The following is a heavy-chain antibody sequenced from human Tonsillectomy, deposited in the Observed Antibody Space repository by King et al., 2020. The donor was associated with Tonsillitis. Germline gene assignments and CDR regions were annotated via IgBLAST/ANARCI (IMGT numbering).Heavy chain of an antibody. Sequence: VQLQESSPGLVKPSETLSLTCTVSGGSVSSGSYYWSWIRQPPGKGLEWIGYIYYSGSTNYNPSLKSRVTISVDTSKNQFSLKLSSVTAADTAVYYCARDGAGLRRYFDYWGQGTLVTVSS. CDR2: IYYSGST. V-gene: IGHV4-61*01. J-gene: IGHJ4*02. CDR3: ARDGAGLRRYFDY. CDR1: GGSVSSGSYY. D-gene: IGHD4-17*01.